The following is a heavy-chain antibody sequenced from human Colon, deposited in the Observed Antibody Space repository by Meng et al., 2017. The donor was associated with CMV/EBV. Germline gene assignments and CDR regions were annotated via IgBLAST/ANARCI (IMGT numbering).Heavy chain of an antibody. CDR1: GASISSSSVY. CDR2: INHNGIT. Sequence: GSLRLSCTVSGASISSSSVYWAWIRQAPGKDLEWIGDINHNGITKYNPSLKSRLTISVDMSENEFSLRLSSVTAADTAVYYCARQIWSGSLYNWFDPWGQGTLVTVSS. CDR3: ARQIWSGSLYNWFDP. J-gene: IGHJ5*02. V-gene: IGHV4-39*07. D-gene: IGHD3-3*01.